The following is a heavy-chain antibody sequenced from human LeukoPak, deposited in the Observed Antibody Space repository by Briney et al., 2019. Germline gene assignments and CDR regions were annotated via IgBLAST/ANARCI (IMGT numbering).Heavy chain of an antibody. Sequence: PGGSLRLSCAASGFTFSSYAMHWVRQAPGKGLEWVAVISYDGSNKYYADSVKGRFTISRDNSKNTLYLQMNSLRAEDTAVYYCARDPPPYYYGSGSFSWFDPWGQGTLVTVSS. CDR3: ARDPPPYYYGSGSFSWFDP. CDR1: GFTFSSYA. V-gene: IGHV3-30*04. J-gene: IGHJ5*02. CDR2: ISYDGSNK. D-gene: IGHD3-10*01.